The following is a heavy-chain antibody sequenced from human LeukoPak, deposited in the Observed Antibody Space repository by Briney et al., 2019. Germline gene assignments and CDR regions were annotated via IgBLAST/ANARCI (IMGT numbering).Heavy chain of an antibody. CDR2: IYTSGST. D-gene: IGHD6-13*01. CDR1: GGSISSGRNY. Sequence: PSETLSLTCTVSGGSISSGRNYWSWIRQPAGKGLEWFGRIYTSGSTNYNPSPESRVTISVAASKNQFSLKLSDVTAADTAVEYCARDQGQLVVDNCFDTWGQGTLVTVSS. V-gene: IGHV4-61*02. CDR3: ARDQGQLVVDNCFDT. J-gene: IGHJ5*02.